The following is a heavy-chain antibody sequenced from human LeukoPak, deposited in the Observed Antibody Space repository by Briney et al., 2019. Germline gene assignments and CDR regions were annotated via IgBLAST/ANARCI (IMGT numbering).Heavy chain of an antibody. CDR3: ARDHVFDSSSWYSAFDI. D-gene: IGHD6-13*01. CDR1: GFTFSSYS. J-gene: IGHJ3*02. CDR2: ISSSSSYI. Sequence: GGSLRLSCAASGFTFSSYSMDWDRQAPGKGLEWVSSISSSSSYIYYADSVKGRFTISRDNAKNSLYLQMNSLRAEDTAVYYCARDHVFDSSSWYSAFDIWGQGTMVTVSS. V-gene: IGHV3-21*01.